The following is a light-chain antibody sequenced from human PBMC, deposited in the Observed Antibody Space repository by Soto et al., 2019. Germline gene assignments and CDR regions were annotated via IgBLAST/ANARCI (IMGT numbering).Light chain of an antibody. CDR3: QQYGSSPPPIT. CDR2: GAS. J-gene: IGKJ5*01. Sequence: IVMTQSPATLSVSPGERATLSCRASQSVSSSYLAWYQQKPGQAPRLLIYGASSRATGIPDRFSGSGSGTDFTLTISRLEPEDFAVYYCQQYGSSPPPITFGQGTRLEIK. CDR1: QSVSSSY. V-gene: IGKV3-20*01.